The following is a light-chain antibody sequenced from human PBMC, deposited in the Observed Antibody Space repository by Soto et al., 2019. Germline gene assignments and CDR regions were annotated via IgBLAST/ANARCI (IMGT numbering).Light chain of an antibody. CDR1: QSASSNY. V-gene: IGKV3-20*01. CDR3: QQYGSSPWT. J-gene: IGKJ1*01. Sequence: EIVLTQSACTLSWSAGERVTLSWGASQSASSNYLAWYQQKPGQAPRLVIYGVSSRATGIPDRFSGSGYGTDFTLTISRLETEDFAVYNCQQYGSSPWTFGQGTKVDIK. CDR2: GVS.